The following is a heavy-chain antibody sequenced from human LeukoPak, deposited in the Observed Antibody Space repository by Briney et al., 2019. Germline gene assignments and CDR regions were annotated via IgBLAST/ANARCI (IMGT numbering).Heavy chain of an antibody. J-gene: IGHJ6*03. Sequence: ASVKVSCKASGYTFTSYGISWVRQAPGQGLEWTGWISAYNGNTNYAQKLQGRVTMTTDTSTSTAYMELRSLRSDDTAVYYCARRTDYYYYYYMDVWGKGTTVTVSS. CDR2: ISAYNGNT. CDR3: ARRTDYYYYYYMDV. CDR1: GYTFTSYG. V-gene: IGHV1-18*01.